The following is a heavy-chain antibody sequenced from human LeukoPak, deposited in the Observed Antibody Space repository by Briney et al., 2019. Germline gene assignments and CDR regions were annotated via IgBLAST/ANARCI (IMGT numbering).Heavy chain of an antibody. CDR3: ARSNWNDIRSDY. Sequence: GGSLRLSCAASGFTVSSNYISWVRQVPGKGLEWVSVIYSGGSTYYADSVKGRFTISRDNSKNTLYLQMNSLRAEDTAVYYCARSNWNDIRSDYWGQGTLVTVSS. V-gene: IGHV3-53*01. CDR1: GFTVSSNY. J-gene: IGHJ4*02. D-gene: IGHD1-1*01. CDR2: IYSGGST.